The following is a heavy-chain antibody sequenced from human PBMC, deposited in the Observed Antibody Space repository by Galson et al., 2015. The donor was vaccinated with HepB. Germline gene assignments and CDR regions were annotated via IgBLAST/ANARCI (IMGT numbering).Heavy chain of an antibody. J-gene: IGHJ6*02. CDR2: IDPSDSYT. D-gene: IGHD2-2*01. CDR3: ARHKSCSSTSCFYYYHGMDV. CDR1: GYSFTSYW. V-gene: IGHV5-10-1*01. Sequence: QSGAEVKKPGESLRISCKGSGYSFTSYWISWVRQMPGKGLEWMGRIDPSDSYTNYSPSFQGHVTISADKSISTAYLQWSSLKASDTAMYYCARHKSCSSTSCFYYYHGMDVWGQGTTVTVSS.